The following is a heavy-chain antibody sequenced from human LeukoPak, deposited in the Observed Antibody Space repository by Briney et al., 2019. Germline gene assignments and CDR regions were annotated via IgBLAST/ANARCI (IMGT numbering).Heavy chain of an antibody. V-gene: IGHV4-39*01. CDR3: AANPGTITGTTDI. CDR2: IYYSGST. Sequence: SETLSLTCTVSGGSISSSSYYWGWIRQPPGKGLEWIGSIYYSGSTYYNPSLKSRVTISVDTSKNQFSLKLSSVTAADTAVYYCAANPGTITGTTDIWGQGTMVTVSS. CDR1: GGSISSSSYY. J-gene: IGHJ3*02. D-gene: IGHD1-20*01.